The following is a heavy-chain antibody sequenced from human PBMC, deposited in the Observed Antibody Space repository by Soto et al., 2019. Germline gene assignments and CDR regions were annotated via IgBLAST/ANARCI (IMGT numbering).Heavy chain of an antibody. Sequence: GGSLRLSCAASEFTFSSYAMSWVRQAPGKGLEWVSAISGSGGSTYYADSVKGRFTISRDNSKNTLYLQMNSLRAEDTAVYYCAKGAARTSSVRYYYYGMDVWGQGTTLTVSS. CDR2: ISGSGGST. CDR1: EFTFSSYA. D-gene: IGHD2-15*01. CDR3: AKGAARTSSVRYYYYGMDV. J-gene: IGHJ6*02. V-gene: IGHV3-23*01.